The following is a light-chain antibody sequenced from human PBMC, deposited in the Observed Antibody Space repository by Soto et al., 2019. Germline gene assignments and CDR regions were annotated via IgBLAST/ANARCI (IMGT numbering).Light chain of an antibody. CDR3: QQYINWPYT. CDR2: VSS. Sequence: EIVMTQSPPTLSVSPGERATLSCRASQSVSGRLAGYKQKPGRAPRLLIYVSSTRATGVPARFSGSGSGTEFTLTISSLQSEDFAVYYCQQYINWPYTFGQGTKVEIK. J-gene: IGKJ2*01. CDR1: QSVSGR. V-gene: IGKV3-15*01.